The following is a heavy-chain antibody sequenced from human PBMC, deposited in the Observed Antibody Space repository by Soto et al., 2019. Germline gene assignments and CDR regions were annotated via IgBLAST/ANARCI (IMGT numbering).Heavy chain of an antibody. CDR3: ARVQNNWISNLNWFDP. CDR2: MNPNSGNT. CDR1: GYTFTSYD. V-gene: IGHV1-8*01. J-gene: IGHJ5*02. Sequence: ASVKVSCKASGYTFTSYDINWVRQATGQGLEWMGWMNPNSGNTGYAQKFPGRVTMTRNTSISTAYMELSSLRSEDTAVYYCARVQNNWISNLNWFDPWGQGTLVTVSS. D-gene: IGHD1-20*01.